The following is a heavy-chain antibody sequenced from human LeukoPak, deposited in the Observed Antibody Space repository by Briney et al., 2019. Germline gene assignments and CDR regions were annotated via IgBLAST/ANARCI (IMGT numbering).Heavy chain of an antibody. J-gene: IGHJ4*02. CDR1: GGSISSSSYY. D-gene: IGHD5-18*01. CDR3: ARVPRGYSYGQFDY. Sequence: SETLSLTCTVSGGSISSSSYYWGWIRQPPGKGLEWIGSIYYSGSTYYNPSLKSRVTISVDTSKNQFSLKLSSVTAADTAVYYCARVPRGYSYGQFDYWGQGTLVTVSS. V-gene: IGHV4-39*01. CDR2: IYYSGST.